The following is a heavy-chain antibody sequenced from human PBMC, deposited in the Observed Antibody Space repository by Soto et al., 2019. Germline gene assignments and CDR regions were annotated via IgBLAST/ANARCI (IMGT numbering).Heavy chain of an antibody. D-gene: IGHD6-19*01. CDR2: ISYDGSNK. CDR3: AKPTSRIAVAGTPLDY. J-gene: IGHJ4*02. Sequence: WVLRLSCAASGFTFSSYGMHWVRQAPGKGLEWVAVISYDGSNKYYADSVKGRFTISRDNSKNTLYLQMNSLRAEDAAVYYCAKPTSRIAVAGTPLDYWGQGTLVTVSS. V-gene: IGHV3-30*18. CDR1: GFTFSSYG.